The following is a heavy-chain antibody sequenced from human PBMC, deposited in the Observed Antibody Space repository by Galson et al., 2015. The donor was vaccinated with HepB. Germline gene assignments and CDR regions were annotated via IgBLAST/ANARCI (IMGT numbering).Heavy chain of an antibody. CDR1: GFTFSSYG. J-gene: IGHJ4*02. V-gene: IGHV3-21*01. CDR2: ISSSTTYI. CDR3: ARERGTFYSDSGSYPPDY. Sequence: SLRLSCAASGFTFSSYGMNWVRQAPGKGLEWVSSISSSTTYIYYADSVKGRFTISRDNAKNSVYLQMNTLRVEDTAVYYCARERGTFYSDSGSYPPDYWGQGTLVTVSS. D-gene: IGHD3-10*01.